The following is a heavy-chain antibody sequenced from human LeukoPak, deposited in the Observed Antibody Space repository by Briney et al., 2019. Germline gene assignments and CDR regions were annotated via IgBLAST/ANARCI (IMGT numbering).Heavy chain of an antibody. V-gene: IGHV4-39*01. J-gene: IGHJ4*02. CDR3: ARLGAGPTYYDFWSGYSSFYFDY. D-gene: IGHD3-3*01. Sequence: PSETLSLTCTVSGGSTSSSNYYWGWIRQPPGKGLEWIGGIHYSGNTYYNPSLKSRVTISVDTSKNQFSLKLSSVTAADAAVYYCARLGAGPTYYDFWSGYSSFYFDYWGQGTLVTVSS. CDR1: GGSTSSSNYY. CDR2: IHYSGNT.